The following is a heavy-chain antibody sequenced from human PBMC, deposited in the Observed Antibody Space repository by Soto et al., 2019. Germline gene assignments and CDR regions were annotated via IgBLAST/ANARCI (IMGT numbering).Heavy chain of an antibody. Sequence: PGGSMRLSCAASGFTFSDHFMDWVRQAPGKGLEWVGRTRNKASSYIYYADSVKGRFTISRDNAKNSLYLQMNSLRAEDTAVYYCARDPVVGAAWGQGTLVTVSS. CDR2: TRNKASSYI. CDR1: GFTFSDHF. J-gene: IGHJ5*02. V-gene: IGHV3-21*05. D-gene: IGHD2-2*01. CDR3: ARDPVVGAA.